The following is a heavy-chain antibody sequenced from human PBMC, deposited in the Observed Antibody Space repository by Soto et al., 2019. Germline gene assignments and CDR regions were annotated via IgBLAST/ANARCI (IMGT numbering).Heavy chain of an antibody. CDR2: IYYSGST. D-gene: IGHD3-3*01. J-gene: IGHJ5*02. Sequence: SETLSLTCTVSGGSSSSYYWSWIRQPPGKGLEWIGYIYYSGSTNYNPSLKSRVTISVDTSKNQFSLKLSSVTAADTAVYYCARVNDFWTGYYSTNWFDPWGQGTLVTVS. CDR3: ARVNDFWTGYYSTNWFDP. V-gene: IGHV4-59*01. CDR1: GGSSSSYY.